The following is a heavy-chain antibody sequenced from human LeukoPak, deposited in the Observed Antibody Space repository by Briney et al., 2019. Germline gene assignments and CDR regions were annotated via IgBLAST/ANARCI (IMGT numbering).Heavy chain of an antibody. D-gene: IGHD6-19*01. CDR1: GGSFSGYY. Sequence: KPSETLSLTCAVYGGSFSGYYWSWIRQPPGKGLEWIGEINHSGSTNYNPSLKSRVTISVDTSKNQFSLKLSSVTAADTAVYYCARQDQLYSSGWSTMAPSFDYWGQGTLVTVSS. CDR3: ARQDQLYSSGWSTMAPSFDY. J-gene: IGHJ4*02. CDR2: INHSGST. V-gene: IGHV4-34*01.